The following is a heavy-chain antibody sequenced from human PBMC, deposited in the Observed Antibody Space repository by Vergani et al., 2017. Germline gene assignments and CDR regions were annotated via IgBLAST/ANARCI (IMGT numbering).Heavy chain of an antibody. V-gene: IGHV4-34*01. Sequence: QVQLQQWGAGLLKPSETLSLTCAVYGGSFSGYYWSWIRQPPGKGLEWIGEINHSGSTNYNPSLKSRVTISVDTSKNQFSLKLSSVTAADTAVYYCARGRGYCSSTSCYQDCWGQGTLVTVSS. CDR1: GGSFSGYY. CDR2: INHSGST. D-gene: IGHD2-2*01. CDR3: ARGRGYCSSTSCYQDC. J-gene: IGHJ4*02.